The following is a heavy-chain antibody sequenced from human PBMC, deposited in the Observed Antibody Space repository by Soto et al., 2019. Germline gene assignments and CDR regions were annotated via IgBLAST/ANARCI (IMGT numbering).Heavy chain of an antibody. V-gene: IGHV4-4*02. J-gene: IGHJ6*02. CDR1: GASISETNW. D-gene: IGHD4-17*01. CDR2: IYHTGRT. CDR3: ARGYTEDDFGYFGMDV. Sequence: PSETLSLTCDVSGASISETNWWSWVRQPPGKGLEWIGEIYHTGRTNYNPSLKSRLTISLDKSKNQFSLKFKSVTAADTAVYYCARGYTEDDFGYFGMDVWGQVTTVTVSS.